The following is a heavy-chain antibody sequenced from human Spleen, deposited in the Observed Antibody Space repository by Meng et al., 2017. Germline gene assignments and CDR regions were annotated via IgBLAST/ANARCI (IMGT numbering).Heavy chain of an antibody. CDR2: ISGSGSTI. J-gene: IGHJ2*01. V-gene: IGHV3-48*03. CDR1: GFIFSSYD. CDR3: ARVVQTLYNSGWFGYWHFDL. D-gene: IGHD6-19*01. Sequence: GESLKSSCAASGFIFSSYDVNWVRQAPGQGLDLVSYISGSGSTIYYADSVKGRFTISRDNAKNSLYLQMNSLRDEDTAIYYCARVVQTLYNSGWFGYWHFDLWGRGTLVTVSS.